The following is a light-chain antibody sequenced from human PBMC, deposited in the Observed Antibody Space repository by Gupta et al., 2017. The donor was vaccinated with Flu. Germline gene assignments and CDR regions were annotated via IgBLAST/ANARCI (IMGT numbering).Light chain of an antibody. V-gene: IGLV2-14*01. CDR1: SSDVGGYNY. CDR3: SSYTSSSGYV. CDR2: EVS. J-gene: IGLJ1*01. Sequence: QSALTQPASVSGSPGQSITISCTGTSSDVGGYNYVSWYQQHPGKAPKLMIYEVSNRPSGVSNRFSGSKSGNTASLTISGLQAEDEADYYCSSYTSSSGYVFGTGTKVTGL.